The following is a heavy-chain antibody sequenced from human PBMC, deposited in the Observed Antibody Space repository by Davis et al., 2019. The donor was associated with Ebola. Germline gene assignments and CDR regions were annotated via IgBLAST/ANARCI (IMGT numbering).Heavy chain of an antibody. CDR1: GGSISSGGYY. D-gene: IGHD4-23*01. J-gene: IGHJ4*02. CDR3: ASTYGGNFDY. Sequence: LRLSCTVSGGSISSGGYYWSWIRQHPGKGLEWIGYIYYSGSTYYNPSLKSRVTISVDTSKNQFSLKLSSVTAADTAVYYCASTYGGNFDYWGQGTLVTVSS. CDR2: IYYSGST. V-gene: IGHV4-31*03.